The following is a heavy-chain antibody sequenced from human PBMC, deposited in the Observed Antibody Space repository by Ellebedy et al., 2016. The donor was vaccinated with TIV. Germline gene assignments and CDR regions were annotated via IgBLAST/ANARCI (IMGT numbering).Heavy chain of an antibody. J-gene: IGHJ5*02. D-gene: IGHD2-21*02. CDR3: AKVAFYCGGDCYSS. CDR1: GFTFSDYG. Sequence: GESLKISCAASGFTFSDYGMHWVRQAPGKGLEWVAVISYDGSNKYYADSVKGRFTISRDNSKNTLYLQMNSLRAEDTAVYYCAKVAFYCGGDCYSSWGQGTLVTVSS. V-gene: IGHV3-30*18. CDR2: ISYDGSNK.